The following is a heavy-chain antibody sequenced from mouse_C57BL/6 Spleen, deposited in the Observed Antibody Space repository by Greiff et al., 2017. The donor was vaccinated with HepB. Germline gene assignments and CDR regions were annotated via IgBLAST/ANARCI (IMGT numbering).Heavy chain of an antibody. Sequence: QVQLQQSGAELVRPGTSVKVSCKASGYAFTNYLIEWVKQRPGQGLEWIGVINPGSGGTNYNEKFKGKATLTADKSSSTAYMQLSSLTSEDSAVYFCARCSYDGYWYFDVWGTGTTVTVSS. J-gene: IGHJ1*03. CDR2: INPGSGGT. V-gene: IGHV1-54*01. D-gene: IGHD2-3*01. CDR1: GYAFTNYL. CDR3: ARCSYDGYWYFDV.